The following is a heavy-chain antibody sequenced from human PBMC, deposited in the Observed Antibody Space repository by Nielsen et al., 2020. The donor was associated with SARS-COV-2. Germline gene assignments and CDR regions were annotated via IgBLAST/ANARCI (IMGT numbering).Heavy chain of an antibody. Sequence: ASVKVSCKASGYTFTSYIIHWVRQAPRQRLEWMGWISAYNGNTNYAQKLQGRVTMTTDTSTSTAYMELRSLRSDDTAVYYCARVDDSTGYYLRNWFDPWGQGTLVTVSS. J-gene: IGHJ5*02. CDR2: ISAYNGNT. CDR3: ARVDDSTGYYLRNWFDP. CDR1: GYTFTSYI. D-gene: IGHD3-22*01. V-gene: IGHV1-18*01.